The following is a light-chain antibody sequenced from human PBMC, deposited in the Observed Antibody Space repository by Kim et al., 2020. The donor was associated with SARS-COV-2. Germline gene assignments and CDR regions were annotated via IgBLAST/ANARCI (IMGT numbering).Light chain of an antibody. Sequence: QSALTQPAPVSGSPGQSITVSCTGTNSDIGGYNYVSWYQQHPGKAPKLMIYDVSERPSGVSNRFSGSKSGNTASLTISGLQAEDEAYYYCSSYTSSSTLVFGGGTQLTVL. CDR3: SSYTSSSTLV. CDR1: NSDIGGYNY. V-gene: IGLV2-14*01. CDR2: DVS. J-gene: IGLJ2*01.